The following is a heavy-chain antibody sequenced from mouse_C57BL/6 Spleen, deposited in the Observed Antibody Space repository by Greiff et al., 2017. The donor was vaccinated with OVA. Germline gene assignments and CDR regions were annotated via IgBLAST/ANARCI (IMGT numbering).Heavy chain of an antibody. D-gene: IGHD2-5*01. CDR2: ISYDGSN. J-gene: IGHJ1*03. CDR3: ARWDSNHWYFDV. CDR1: GYSITSGYY. V-gene: IGHV3-6*01. Sequence: EVKLQESGPGLVKPSQSLSLTCSVTGYSITSGYYWNWIRQFPGNKLEWMGYISYDGSNNYNPSLKNRISITRDTSKNQFFLKLNSVTTEDTATYYCARWDSNHWYFDVWGTGTTVTVSS.